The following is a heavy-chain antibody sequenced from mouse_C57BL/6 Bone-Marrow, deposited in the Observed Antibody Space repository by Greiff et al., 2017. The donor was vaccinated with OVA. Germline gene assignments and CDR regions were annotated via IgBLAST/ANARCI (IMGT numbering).Heavy chain of an antibody. CDR3: ARASPLCWFAY. CDR1: GYTFTSHW. CDR2: IFPGSGST. Sequence: VMLVESGPELVRPGASVTISCKAPGYTFTSHWMPWVRQRPGQGLEWIGAIFPGSGSTYYNEKFKGKAKLTVDTSSSTAYMQLSSLTSEDSAVYFCARASPLCWFAYWGQGTLVTVSA. J-gene: IGHJ3*01. V-gene: IGHV1-56*01. D-gene: IGHD1-1*01.